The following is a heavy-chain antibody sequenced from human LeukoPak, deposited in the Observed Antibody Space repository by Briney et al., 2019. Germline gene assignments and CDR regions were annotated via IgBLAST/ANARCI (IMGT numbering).Heavy chain of an antibody. J-gene: IGHJ4*02. CDR1: GFTFSPYT. CDR2: ISSSTTYI. V-gene: IGHV3-21*01. D-gene: IGHD5-18*01. CDR3: ARGSTIQVWFPTGEPGIDLDY. Sequence: PGGSLRLSCAASGFTFSPYTMHWVRQAPGKGLEWVSSISSSTTYIYYADSLKGRFTVSRDNAKNSLYLQMNSLRAEDTAVYYCARGSTIQVWFPTGEPGIDLDYWGQGTLVTVSS.